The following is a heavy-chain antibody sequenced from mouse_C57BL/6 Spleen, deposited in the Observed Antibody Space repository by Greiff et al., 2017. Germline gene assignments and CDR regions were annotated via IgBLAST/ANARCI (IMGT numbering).Heavy chain of an antibody. V-gene: IGHV1-80*01. CDR2: IYPGDGDT. J-gene: IGHJ4*01. D-gene: IGHD1-1*01. Sequence: VQLQQSGASVKISCKASGYAFSSYWMNWVKQRPGKGLAWIGQIYPGDGDTNYNGKFKGKATLTADKSSSTAYMQLSSLTSEDSAVYFCARSYGFYAMDYWGQGTSVTVSS. CDR3: ARSYGFYAMDY. CDR1: GYAFSSYW.